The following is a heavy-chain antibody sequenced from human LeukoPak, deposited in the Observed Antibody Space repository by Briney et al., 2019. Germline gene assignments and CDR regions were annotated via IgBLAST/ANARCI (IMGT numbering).Heavy chain of an antibody. V-gene: IGHV1-18*01. D-gene: IGHD4-17*01. CDR3: ARVGTYTYGDYYFDY. CDR1: GYTFTSCG. CDR2: ISAYNGNT. Sequence: ASVKVSCKASGYTFTSCGTSWVRQAPGQGLEWMGWISAYNGNTNYAQKLQGRVTMTTDTSTSTAYMELRSLRSDDTAVYYCARVGTYTYGDYYFDYWGQGTLVTVSS. J-gene: IGHJ4*02.